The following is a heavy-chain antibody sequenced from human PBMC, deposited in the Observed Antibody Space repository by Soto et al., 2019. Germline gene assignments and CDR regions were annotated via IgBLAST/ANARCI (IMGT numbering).Heavy chain of an antibody. J-gene: IGHJ4*02. CDR2: IWYDGSNK. V-gene: IGHV3-33*01. CDR3: ARDVSRWELLPLDY. D-gene: IGHD1-26*01. CDR1: GLTFSSYG. Sequence: PEGSLRLSCAVSGLTFSSYGMHWVRQAPGKGLEWVAVIWYDGSNKYYADSVKGRFTISRDNSKNTLNLQMNSLRAEDTAVYYCARDVSRWELLPLDYWGQGTLVTVSS.